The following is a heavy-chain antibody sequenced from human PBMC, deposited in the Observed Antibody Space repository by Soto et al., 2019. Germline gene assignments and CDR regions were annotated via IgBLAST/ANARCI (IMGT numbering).Heavy chain of an antibody. Sequence: QVQLQESAPGLVKPSQTLSLTCTVSGGSISSGGYYWSWISQHPGKGLEWIGYIYYSGSTYYNTSLKSRVTISADTSKNQFSLKLSSVTAADTAVYYCGGGHQSPLREVPRAFDIWGQGTMVTVSS. V-gene: IGHV4-31*03. J-gene: IGHJ3*02. CDR1: GGSISSGGYY. CDR2: IYYSGST. CDR3: GGGHQSPLREVPRAFDI.